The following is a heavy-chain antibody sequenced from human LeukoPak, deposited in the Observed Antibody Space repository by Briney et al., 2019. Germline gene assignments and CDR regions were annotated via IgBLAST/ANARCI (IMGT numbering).Heavy chain of an antibody. CDR2: IYYSGST. CDR1: GGSISSYY. CDR3: ARVADIDYYYMDV. J-gene: IGHJ6*03. Sequence: SETLSLTCTVSGGSISSYYWSWIRQPPGKGLEWIGYIYYSGSTNYNPSLKSRVTISVDTSKNQFSLKLSSVTAADTAVYYCARVADIDYYYMDVWGEGTTVTVSS. V-gene: IGHV4-59*01. D-gene: IGHD2-15*01.